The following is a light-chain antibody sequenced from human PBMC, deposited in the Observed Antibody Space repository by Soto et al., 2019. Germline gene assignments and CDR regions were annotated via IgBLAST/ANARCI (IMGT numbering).Light chain of an antibody. V-gene: IGKV1-5*03. Sequence: DIQMTQSPSTLSASVGDRITITCRASQSLSSWLAWYQQKPGKAPNLLIYKASILESGVPSRFSGSGSGTEFTLTISSLRPDDFATYYCQQYNSYTIAFGPGTRLDIK. CDR2: KAS. CDR3: QQYNSYTIA. CDR1: QSLSSW. J-gene: IGKJ5*01.